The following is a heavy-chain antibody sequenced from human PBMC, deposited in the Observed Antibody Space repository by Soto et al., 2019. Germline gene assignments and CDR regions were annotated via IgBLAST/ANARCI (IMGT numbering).Heavy chain of an antibody. CDR3: AKGAGSYYYDSSGWYFDL. CDR2: ISYDGSNK. J-gene: IGHJ2*01. V-gene: IGHV3-30*18. D-gene: IGHD3-22*01. Sequence: QVQLVESGGGVVQPGRSLRLSCAASGFTFSSYGMHWVRQAPGKGLEWVAVISYDGSNKYYADSVKGRFTISRDNSKNTLYLQMNSLRAEDTAVYYCAKGAGSYYYDSSGWYFDLWGRGTLVTVSS. CDR1: GFTFSSYG.